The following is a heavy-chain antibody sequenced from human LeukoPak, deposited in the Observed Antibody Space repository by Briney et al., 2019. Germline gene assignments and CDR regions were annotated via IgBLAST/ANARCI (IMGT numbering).Heavy chain of an antibody. J-gene: IGHJ4*02. V-gene: IGHV3-49*03. D-gene: IGHD3-10*01. Sequence: GGSLRLSCTASGFIFGDYAMSWFRQAPGKGLEWVGFIRSKAYGGTTEYAASVKGRFTISRDDSKSIAYLQMNSLKTEDTAVYYCTRDLAPTVRGVLDWGQGTLVTVSS. CDR3: TRDLAPTVRGVLD. CDR2: IRSKAYGGTT. CDR1: GFIFGDYA.